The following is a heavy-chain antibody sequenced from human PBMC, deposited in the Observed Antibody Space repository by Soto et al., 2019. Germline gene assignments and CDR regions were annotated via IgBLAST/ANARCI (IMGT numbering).Heavy chain of an antibody. J-gene: IGHJ4*02. CDR3: ARGVDGQWADY. Sequence: QVQLQDSGPGLVKPSETLSLPCTVSGGSISSYYWNWIRQPPGKGLEWIGYVFYSGNNNYNPPLKTRVTLSVDTYTNQFSLKLRSVTAAETAVYYCARGVDGQWADYWGQGNLDNVS. D-gene: IGHD1-26*01. CDR2: VFYSGNN. V-gene: IGHV4-59*01. CDR1: GGSISSYY.